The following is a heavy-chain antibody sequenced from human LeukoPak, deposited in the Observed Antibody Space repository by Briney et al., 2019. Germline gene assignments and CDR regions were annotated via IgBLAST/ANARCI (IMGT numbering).Heavy chain of an antibody. J-gene: IGHJ3*02. CDR1: GFTFSSYT. D-gene: IGHD3-22*01. V-gene: IGHV3-21*01. Sequence: GGSLRLSCAASGFTFSSYTMNWVRQAPGKGLEWVSSISTSSSYIYYADSVKGRFIISRDNARKSLYLQMNSLRAEDTAVYYCARVRGGYYDSSGYYGNDAFDIWGQGTMVTVSS. CDR3: ARVRGGYYDSSGYYGNDAFDI. CDR2: ISTSSSYI.